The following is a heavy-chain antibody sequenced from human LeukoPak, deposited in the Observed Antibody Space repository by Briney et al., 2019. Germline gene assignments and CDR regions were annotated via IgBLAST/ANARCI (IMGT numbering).Heavy chain of an antibody. Sequence: SETLSLTCTVSGVSISGSGYYFGWIRQPPGKGLEWIGNIYYSGNTYYNASLESRVTISVDTSKNEFSLRLNSVTAADTAVYYCAGRWGTVVRGVIDYWGQGTLVTVSS. CDR1: GVSISGSGYY. CDR3: AGRWGTVVRGVIDY. CDR2: IYYSGNT. J-gene: IGHJ4*02. D-gene: IGHD3-10*01. V-gene: IGHV4-39*01.